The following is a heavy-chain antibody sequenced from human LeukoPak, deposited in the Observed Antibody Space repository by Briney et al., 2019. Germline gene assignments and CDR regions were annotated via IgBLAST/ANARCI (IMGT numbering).Heavy chain of an antibody. CDR2: IYSGGST. Sequence: PGGSLRLSCAASEFSVGSNYMTWVRQAPGKGLEWVSLIYSGGSTYYADSVKGRFTISRDNSKNTLYLQMNSLRPEGTAVYYCAKSQVTGWYDFDYWGQGTLVIVSS. CDR3: AKSQVTGWYDFDY. D-gene: IGHD6-19*01. CDR1: EFSVGSNY. J-gene: IGHJ4*02. V-gene: IGHV3-66*01.